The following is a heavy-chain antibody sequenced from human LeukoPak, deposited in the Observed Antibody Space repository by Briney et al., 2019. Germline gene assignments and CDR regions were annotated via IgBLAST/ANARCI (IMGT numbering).Heavy chain of an antibody. Sequence: SETLSLTCAVSGASISGSGYYLGWIRQPPGKGLEWIGNIYYTGSTYYNASLQSRVTISIDTSKNQFSLRLNSVTAADTAVYYCARGSHYYDTSGYYNWFDPWGQGTLVTVSS. J-gene: IGHJ5*02. D-gene: IGHD3-22*01. CDR1: GASISGSGYY. CDR2: IYYTGST. CDR3: ARGSHYYDTSGYYNWFDP. V-gene: IGHV4-39*07.